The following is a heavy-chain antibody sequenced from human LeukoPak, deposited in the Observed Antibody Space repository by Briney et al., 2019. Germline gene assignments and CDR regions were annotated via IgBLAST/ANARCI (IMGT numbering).Heavy chain of an antibody. V-gene: IGHV1-46*01. CDR1: GDTFTSYH. CDR2: IKPSGGST. J-gene: IGHJ5*02. Sequence: ASVKGSCKASGDTFTSYHMHWVRQAAGEGLEWMGTIKPSGGSTTYAQKFQGRVTMTWDTSTSTVYMELSSLRSEDTDVYYCARARDDSIGSRWFDPWGQGTLVTVSS. CDR3: ARARDDSIGSRWFDP. D-gene: IGHD3-22*01.